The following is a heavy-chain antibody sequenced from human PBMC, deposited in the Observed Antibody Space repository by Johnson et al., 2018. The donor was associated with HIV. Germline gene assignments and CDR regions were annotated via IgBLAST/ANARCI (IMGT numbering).Heavy chain of an antibody. J-gene: IGHJ3*02. CDR3: ARSFGVTTPGAFDI. CDR2: IRYDGSNK. V-gene: IGHV3-30*02. D-gene: IGHD3-3*01. Sequence: QMLLVESGGGVVQPGGSLRLSCAASGFTFSNYGMHWFRQAPGKGLEWVAFIRYDGSNKYYADSVKGRFTISRDNSKNKLYLQMNSLRAEDTAVYYCARSFGVTTPGAFDIWGQGTMVTVSS. CDR1: GFTFSNYG.